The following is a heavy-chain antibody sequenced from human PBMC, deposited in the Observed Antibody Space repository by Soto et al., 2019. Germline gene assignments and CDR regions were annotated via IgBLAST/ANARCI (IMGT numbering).Heavy chain of an antibody. CDR2: IYYSGST. CDR3: ARGRKGSYYYYGMDV. Sequence: PSETLSLTCTVSGGSISSSSYYWGWIRQPPGKGLEWIGSIYYSGSTYYNPSLKSRVTISVDTSKNQFSLKLSSVTAADTAVYYCARGRKGSYYYYGMDVWGQGTTVTVSS. J-gene: IGHJ6*02. CDR1: GGSISSSSYY. V-gene: IGHV4-39*07.